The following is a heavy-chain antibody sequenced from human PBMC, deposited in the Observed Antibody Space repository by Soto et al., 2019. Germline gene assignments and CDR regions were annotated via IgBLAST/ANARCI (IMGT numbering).Heavy chain of an antibody. CDR1: GGSISNYY. V-gene: IGHV4-59*01. CDR2: IYYSGST. D-gene: IGHD3-22*01. Sequence: PSATLSLTCTVSGGSISNYYWSWIRQPPGKGLEWIGYIYYSGSTNYNPSLKSRVTISVDTSKNQFSLKLSSVTAADTAVYYCARDYYDSSGYSPLDYWGQGTLVTVSS. J-gene: IGHJ4*02. CDR3: ARDYYDSSGYSPLDY.